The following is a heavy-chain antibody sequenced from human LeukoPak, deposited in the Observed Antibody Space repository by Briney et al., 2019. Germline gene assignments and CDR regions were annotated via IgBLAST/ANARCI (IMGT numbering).Heavy chain of an antibody. J-gene: IGHJ4*02. V-gene: IGHV3-48*02. CDR2: ISSSSSTI. CDR1: GFTFSSYS. CDR3: ASLTGNFDY. Sequence: GGSLRLSCAASGFTFSSYSMNWVRQAPGKGLEWVSYISSSSSTIYYADSVKGRFTISRDNAKNSLYLQMSSLRDEDTAVYYCASLTGNFDYWGQGTLVTVSS. D-gene: IGHD1-20*01.